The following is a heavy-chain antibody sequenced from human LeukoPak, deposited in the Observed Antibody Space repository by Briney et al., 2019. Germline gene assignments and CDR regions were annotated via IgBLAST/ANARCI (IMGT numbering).Heavy chain of an antibody. CDR2: IYHSGST. V-gene: IGHV4-38-2*02. J-gene: IGHJ6*03. CDR3: ARGGSFHYYYMDV. D-gene: IGHD2-15*01. CDR1: GYSISSGYY. Sequence: SETLSLTCTVSGYSISSGYYWGWIRQPPGKGLEWIGSIYHSGSTNYNPSLKSRVTISVDTSKNQFSLKLSSVTAADTAVYYCARGGSFHYYYMDVWGKGTTVTVSS.